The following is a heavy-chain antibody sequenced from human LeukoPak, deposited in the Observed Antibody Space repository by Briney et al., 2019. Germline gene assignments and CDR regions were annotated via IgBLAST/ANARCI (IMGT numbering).Heavy chain of an antibody. CDR1: GFIFSGYS. Sequence: QPGGSLRLSCAASGFIFSGYSMSWVRQAPGKGPEWVSYISSSSSTIYYADSVKGRFTISRDNSKNTLYLHINSLRAEDTAVYYCVKDNPLDYWGQGTLVIVSS. V-gene: IGHV3-48*01. CDR2: ISSSSSTI. J-gene: IGHJ4*02. D-gene: IGHD1-14*01. CDR3: VKDNPLDY.